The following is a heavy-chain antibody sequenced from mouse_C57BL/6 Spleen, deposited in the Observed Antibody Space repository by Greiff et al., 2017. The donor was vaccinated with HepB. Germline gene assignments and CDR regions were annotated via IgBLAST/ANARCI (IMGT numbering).Heavy chain of an antibody. CDR2: IDPTDSYT. Sequence: QVQLQQPGAELVMPGASVKLSCKASGYTFTSYWMHWVKQRPGQGLEWIGEIDPTDSYTNYNQKFKGKSTLTVDKSSSTAYMQLSSLTSEDSAVYYCARSRVGGYYDGYFYFDYWGQGTTLTVSS. J-gene: IGHJ2*01. CDR1: GYTFTSYW. V-gene: IGHV1-69*01. D-gene: IGHD2-3*01. CDR3: ARSRVGGYYDGYFYFDY.